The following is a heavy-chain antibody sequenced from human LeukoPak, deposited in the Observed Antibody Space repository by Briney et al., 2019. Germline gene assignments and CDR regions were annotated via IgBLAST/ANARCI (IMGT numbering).Heavy chain of an antibody. CDR3: ARFLSFRKWFGELLPNRYYFDY. CDR2: IYYSGST. J-gene: IGHJ4*02. CDR1: GGSISSGDYY. D-gene: IGHD3-10*01. V-gene: IGHV4-30-4*01. Sequence: PSETLSLTCTVSGGSISSGDYYWSWIRQPPGKGLEWIGYIYYSGSTYYNPSLKSRVTISVDTSKNQFSLKLSSVTAADTAVYYCARFLSFRKWFGELLPNRYYFDYWGQGTLVTVSS.